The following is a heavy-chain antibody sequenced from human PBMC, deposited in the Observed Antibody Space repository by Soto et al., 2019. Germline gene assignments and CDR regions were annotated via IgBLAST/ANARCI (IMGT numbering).Heavy chain of an antibody. CDR1: GDTFNFYS. Sequence: QVQLVQSGAEVKRPGSSVKVSCKASGDTFNFYSINWVRQAPGVGLEWVERVNPILSMSNYAQRFQVRVTMTADKSTSTAYMDLRRLRSEDTAIYYCARSYGSGYRAFDYWGQGALVTVSS. CDR2: VNPILSMS. V-gene: IGHV1-69*02. D-gene: IGHD3-10*01. J-gene: IGHJ4*02. CDR3: ARSYGSGYRAFDY.